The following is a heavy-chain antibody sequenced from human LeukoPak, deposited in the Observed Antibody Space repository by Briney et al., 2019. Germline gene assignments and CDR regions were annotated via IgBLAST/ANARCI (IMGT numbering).Heavy chain of an antibody. V-gene: IGHV4-31*03. CDR2: IYYSGST. Sequence: SETLSLTCTVSGGSISSGGYYWSWIRQHPGKGLEWIVYIYYSGSTYYNPSLKSRVTISVDTSKNQFSLELSTFAAGDPAVYYCASGGGGSSGYNTHDYWGQGTLVTVSS. CDR1: GGSISSGGYY. D-gene: IGHD3-22*01. J-gene: IGHJ4*02. CDR3: ASGGGGSSGYNTHDY.